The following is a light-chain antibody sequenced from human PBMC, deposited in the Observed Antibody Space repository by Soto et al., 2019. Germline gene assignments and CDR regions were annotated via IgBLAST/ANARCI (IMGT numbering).Light chain of an antibody. V-gene: IGKV3-20*01. CDR1: QSVANNY. CDR2: DAS. Sequence: EIVLTQSPGTLSLSPGERATLSCRASQSVANNYLAWYQQKPGQAPRFLMYDASSRATGIPERFSGSGSGTEFALTISRLEAEDFAVYYCEQEGSTPLTLGGGTKVEIK. CDR3: EQEGSTPLT. J-gene: IGKJ4*01.